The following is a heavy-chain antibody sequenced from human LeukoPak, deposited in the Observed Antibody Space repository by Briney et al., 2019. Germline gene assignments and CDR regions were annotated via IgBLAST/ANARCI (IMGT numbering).Heavy chain of an antibody. Sequence: PGGSLRLSCAASGFTFSSYEMNWVRQAPGKGLEWVSGISWNSGSIGYADSVKGRFTISRDNAKNSLYLQMNSLRAEDTALYYCAKDIYPNLKQTENWFDPWGQGTLVTVSS. CDR2: ISWNSGSI. CDR1: GFTFSSYE. CDR3: AKDIYPNLKQTENWFDP. D-gene: IGHD2-2*02. J-gene: IGHJ5*02. V-gene: IGHV3-9*01.